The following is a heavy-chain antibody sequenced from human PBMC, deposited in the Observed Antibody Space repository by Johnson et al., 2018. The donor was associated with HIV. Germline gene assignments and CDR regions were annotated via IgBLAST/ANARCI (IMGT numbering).Heavy chain of an antibody. J-gene: IGHJ3*02. D-gene: IGHD3-22*01. CDR1: GFTVSSNY. V-gene: IGHV3-7*01. CDR2: IKCDGSEK. Sequence: VQLVESGGGLVQPGGSLRLSCAASGFTVSSNYMSWVRQAPEKGLEWVADIKCDGSEKYYADSVKGRFSLSRDISKNMLYLQMNRLRGDDTAVYYCARGGVGRYDSSASPQRAFDIWGQGTMVTVSS. CDR3: ARGGVGRYDSSASPQRAFDI.